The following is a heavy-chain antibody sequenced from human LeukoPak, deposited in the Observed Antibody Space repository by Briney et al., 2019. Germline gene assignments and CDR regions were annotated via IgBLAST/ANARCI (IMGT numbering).Heavy chain of an antibody. CDR3: TRGGVDY. V-gene: IGHV3-74*01. J-gene: IGHJ4*02. CDR2: INSDGSTT. Sequence: GGSLRLSCAASGFTFTSYWMHWVRQAPGKGLVWVSRINSDGSTTTYADSVKGRFTISRDNAKNTLYLQMNSLRAEDTAVYFCTRGGVDYWGQGTLVTVSS. D-gene: IGHD3-10*01. CDR1: GFTFTSYW.